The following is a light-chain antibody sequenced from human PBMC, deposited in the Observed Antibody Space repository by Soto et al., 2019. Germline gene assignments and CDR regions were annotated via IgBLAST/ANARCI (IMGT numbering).Light chain of an antibody. Sequence: EIMMTQSPATLSVSPGERATLSCRASQSVSNNVAWYQQKPGQAPRLLIYYASTRATGIPARFSGSGSGTEFTLTISSRQSEDFALYYCQQYNNWPPITFGQGTRLEIK. CDR3: QQYNNWPPIT. V-gene: IGKV3-15*01. J-gene: IGKJ5*01. CDR2: YAS. CDR1: QSVSNN.